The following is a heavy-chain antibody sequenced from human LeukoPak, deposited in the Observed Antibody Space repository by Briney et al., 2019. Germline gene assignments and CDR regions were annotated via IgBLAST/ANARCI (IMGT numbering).Heavy chain of an antibody. CDR3: ARDSDYGDYVINGGYFDY. CDR2: MNPNSGNT. CDR1: GYTFTSYD. J-gene: IGHJ4*02. V-gene: IGHV1-8*01. Sequence: ASVKVSCKASGYTFTSYDINWVRQATGQGLEWMGWMNPNSGNTGYAQKFQGRVTMTRNTSISTAYMELRSLRSDDTAVYYCARDSDYGDYVINGGYFDYWGQGTLVTVSS. D-gene: IGHD4-17*01.